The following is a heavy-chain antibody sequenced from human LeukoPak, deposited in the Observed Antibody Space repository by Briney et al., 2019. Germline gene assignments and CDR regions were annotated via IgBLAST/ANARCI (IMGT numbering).Heavy chain of an antibody. D-gene: IGHD2-2*01. Sequence: GGSLRLSCAASGFTFSTYTMNWVRQAPGKGLEWLSCISSSSSTIYYADSVKGRFTISRDNAKSSLYLQMNSLRAEDTAVYYCAGRFCSTTSCSFSTFDIWGQGTMVTVSS. CDR1: GFTFSTYT. CDR2: ISSSSSTI. J-gene: IGHJ3*02. CDR3: AGRFCSTTSCSFSTFDI. V-gene: IGHV3-48*01.